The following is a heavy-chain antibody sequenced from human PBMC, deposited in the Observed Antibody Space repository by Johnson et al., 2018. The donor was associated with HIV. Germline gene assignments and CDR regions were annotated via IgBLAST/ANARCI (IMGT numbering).Heavy chain of an antibody. V-gene: IGHV3-9*01. CDR3: AKDLINSGIDPQAFDI. CDR1: GFTFDDYA. D-gene: IGHD1-26*01. Sequence: VQLVESGGGLVQPGRSLRLSCAASGFTFDDYAMHSVRQPPGKGLEWVSGISWNSGTIGYAASAKGGFTTSRDNAKNSLFLQLNSLRAEDTALYYCAKDLINSGIDPQAFDIWGQGTMVSVSS. CDR2: ISWNSGTI. J-gene: IGHJ3*02.